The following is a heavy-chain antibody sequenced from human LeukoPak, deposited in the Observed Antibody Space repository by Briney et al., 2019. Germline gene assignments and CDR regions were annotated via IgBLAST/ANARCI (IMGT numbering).Heavy chain of an antibody. CDR3: ARALRIAVVDY. V-gene: IGHV3-74*01. CDR2: ISADGSST. CDR1: GFTFSTYW. J-gene: IGHJ4*02. Sequence: GGSLRLSCAASGFTFSTYWMHWVRQAPGKGLVWVSRISADGSSTYYADSVRGRFTISRDNGKNTLYLQMSSLGAEDTAVYYCARALRIAVVDYWGQGTLVTVSS. D-gene: IGHD2-15*01.